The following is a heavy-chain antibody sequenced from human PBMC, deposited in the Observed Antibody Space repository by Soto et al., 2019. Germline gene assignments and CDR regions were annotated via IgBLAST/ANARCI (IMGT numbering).Heavy chain of an antibody. V-gene: IGHV3-30*18. J-gene: IGHJ4*02. CDR1: GFTFSDYA. Sequence: VQLVESGGGVVQPGRSLRLSCAASGFTFSDYAMHWVRQAPGKGLEWVAVVSHDGRNTHYADSVEGRFTVSRDSSKNPISLEMTSPRAEDTAVYYCVKGGRQRLVTSDLNSWCQGALVSVSS. CDR2: VSHDGRNT. D-gene: IGHD6-19*01. CDR3: VKGGRQRLVTSDLNS.